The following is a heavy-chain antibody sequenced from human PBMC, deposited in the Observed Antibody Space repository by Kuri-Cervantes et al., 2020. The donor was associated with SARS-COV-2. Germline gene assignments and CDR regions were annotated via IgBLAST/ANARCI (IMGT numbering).Heavy chain of an antibody. CDR2: ISSSGSTI. Sequence: LSLTCAASGFTFSSYAMSWVRQAPGKGLEWVSYISSSGSTIYYADSVKGRFTISRDNAKNSLYLQMNSLRAEDTAVYYCAREPSTYYDILTGYSHDAFDIWGQGTMVTVSS. J-gene: IGHJ3*02. D-gene: IGHD3-9*01. V-gene: IGHV3-11*01. CDR3: AREPSTYYDILTGYSHDAFDI. CDR1: GFTFSSYA.